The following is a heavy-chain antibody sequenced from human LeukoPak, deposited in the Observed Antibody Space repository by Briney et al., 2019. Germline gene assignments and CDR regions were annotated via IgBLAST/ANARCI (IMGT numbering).Heavy chain of an antibody. CDR3: ARRGYGSGSYEYYYYYYMDV. CDR2: ISSSSSYV. J-gene: IGHJ6*03. V-gene: IGHV3-21*04. D-gene: IGHD3-10*01. Sequence: GGSLRLSCAASGFTFSSYSMNWVRQAPGKGLEWVSSISSSSSYVYYADSVKGRFTISRDNAKNSLYLQMNSLRAEDTALYHCARRGYGSGSYEYYYYYYMDVWGKGTTVTVSS. CDR1: GFTFSSYS.